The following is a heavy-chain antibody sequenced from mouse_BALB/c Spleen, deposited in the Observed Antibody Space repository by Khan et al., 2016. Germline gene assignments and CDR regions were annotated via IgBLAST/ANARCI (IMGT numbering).Heavy chain of an antibody. Sequence: EVELVESGGGLVQPGGSLRLSCATSGFTFTDYYMNWVRQPPGKALEWLGFIRNKANGFTTEYSASMRGRFTISRDTFQSILYLQMNTLRAEDSGTYYCARDKGGLLFDYWGQGTTLTVSS. CDR2: IRNKANGFTT. CDR3: ARDKGGLLFDY. CDR1: GFTFTDYY. D-gene: IGHD3-1*01. V-gene: IGHV7-3*02. J-gene: IGHJ2*01.